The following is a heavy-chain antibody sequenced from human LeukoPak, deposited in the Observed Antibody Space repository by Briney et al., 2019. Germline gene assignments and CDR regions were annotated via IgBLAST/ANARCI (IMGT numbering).Heavy chain of an antibody. J-gene: IGHJ4*02. Sequence: SETLSLTCAVYGGSFSGYYWSWIRQPPGKGLEWIGEINHSGSTNYNPSLKSRVTISVDTSKNQFSPKLSSVTAADTAVYYCARGGYSYGYSPYYFDYWGQGTLVTVSS. CDR1: GGSFSGYY. CDR3: ARGGYSYGYSPYYFDY. D-gene: IGHD5-18*01. CDR2: INHSGST. V-gene: IGHV4-34*01.